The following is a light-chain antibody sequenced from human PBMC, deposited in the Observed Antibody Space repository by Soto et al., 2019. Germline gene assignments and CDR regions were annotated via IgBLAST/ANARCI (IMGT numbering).Light chain of an antibody. CDR1: QSLSSSY. V-gene: IGKV3-20*01. J-gene: IGKJ4*01. CDR3: QQYGSPLT. Sequence: EIVLTQSPGTLSLSPGERAILSYRASQSLSSSYLAWYQQKPGQAPRLLIYGASSRATGIPDRFSGSGSGTDFTLTISRLEPEDFAVYYCQQYGSPLTFGGGTKVDIK. CDR2: GAS.